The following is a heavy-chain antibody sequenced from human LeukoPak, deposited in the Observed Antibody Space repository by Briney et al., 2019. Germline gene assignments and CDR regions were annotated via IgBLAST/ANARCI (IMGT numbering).Heavy chain of an antibody. CDR3: ATGGIAARFFDY. V-gene: IGHV1-24*01. J-gene: IGHJ4*02. D-gene: IGHD6-6*01. Sequence: GASVKVSCKVSGYTLTKLSMHWVRQAPGKGLEWMGGFDPEDGETIYAQKFQGRVTMTEDTSTDTAYMELSSLRSEDTAVYYCATGGIAARFFDYWGQGTLVTVSS. CDR2: FDPEDGET. CDR1: GYTLTKLS.